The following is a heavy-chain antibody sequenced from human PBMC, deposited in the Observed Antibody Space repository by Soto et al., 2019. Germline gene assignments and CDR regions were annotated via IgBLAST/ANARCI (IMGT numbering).Heavy chain of an antibody. D-gene: IGHD3-10*01. J-gene: IGHJ4*02. V-gene: IGHV1-69*04. Sequence: SVKVSCKASGGTFSSYTISWVRQAPGQGLEWMGRIIPILGIANYAQKFQGRVTITADKSTSTAYMELSSLRSEDAAVYYCAREEYYYGSGAFFDYWGQGTLVTVSS. CDR1: GGTFSSYT. CDR2: IIPILGIA. CDR3: AREEYYYGSGAFFDY.